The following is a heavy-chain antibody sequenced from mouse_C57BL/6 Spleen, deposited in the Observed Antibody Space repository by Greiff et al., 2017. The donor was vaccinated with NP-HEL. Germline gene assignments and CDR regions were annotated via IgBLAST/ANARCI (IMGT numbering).Heavy chain of an antibody. D-gene: IGHD3-2*02. J-gene: IGHJ3*01. V-gene: IGHV5-6*01. CDR3: ARPDSSGYPFAY. Sequence: EVKLMESGGDLVKPGGSLKLSCAASGFTFSSYGMSWVRQTPDKRLEWVATISSGGSYTYYPDSVKGRFTISRDNAKNTLYLQMSSLKSEDTAMYYCARPDSSGYPFAYWGQGTLVTVSA. CDR1: GFTFSSYG. CDR2: ISSGGSYT.